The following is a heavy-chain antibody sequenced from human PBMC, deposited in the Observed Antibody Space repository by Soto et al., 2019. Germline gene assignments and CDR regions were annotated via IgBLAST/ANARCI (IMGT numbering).Heavy chain of an antibody. J-gene: IGHJ4*02. V-gene: IGHV4-34*01. CDR2: INHSGST. CDR1: GASINSGGYY. D-gene: IGHD3-10*01. CDR3: ARLRAVVRGVIDY. Sequence: PSETLSLTCTVSGASINSGGYYWSWIRQPPGQGLEWIGEINHSGSTRYNPSLKSRVTISVDTSKNQFSLQLISVTAADTVVYYCARLRAVVRGVIDYWGQGTLVTVSS.